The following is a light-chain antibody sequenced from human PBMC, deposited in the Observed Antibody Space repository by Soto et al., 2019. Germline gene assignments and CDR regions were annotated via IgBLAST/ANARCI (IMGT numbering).Light chain of an antibody. CDR2: STS. Sequence: DIQLTQSPSFLSASVGDRVTITCRASQGISGYLAWYQQKPGKVPKLLIYSTSTLQSGVPSRFSGSASGTEFTLTISSLQPEDFATYYYQHLNTYLITFGQGTRLEIK. J-gene: IGKJ5*01. V-gene: IGKV1-9*01. CDR3: QHLNTYLIT. CDR1: QGISGY.